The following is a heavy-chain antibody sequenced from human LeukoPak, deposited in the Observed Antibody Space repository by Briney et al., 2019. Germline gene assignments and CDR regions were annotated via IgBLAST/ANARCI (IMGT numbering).Heavy chain of an antibody. CDR2: ISSSSSYI. V-gene: IGHV3-21*01. CDR3: AREPSGTTIDY. CDR1: GFTFSSYS. J-gene: IGHJ4*02. Sequence: GSLRLSFAASGFTFSSYSMNWVRQAPGKGLEWVSSISSSSSYIYYADSVKGRFTISRDNAKNSLYLQMNSLRAEDTAVYYCAREPSGTTIDYWGQGTLVTVFS. D-gene: IGHD1-14*01.